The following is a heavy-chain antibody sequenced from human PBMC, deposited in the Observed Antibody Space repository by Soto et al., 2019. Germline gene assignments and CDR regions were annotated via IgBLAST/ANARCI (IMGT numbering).Heavy chain of an antibody. D-gene: IGHD5-12*01. CDR1: GFTFSTYG. Sequence: GGSLRLSCAASGFTFSTYGRNWVSKAPGKGLEWVSTITVNGANTYYADSVKGRFTISRDNSKNTPHLQMNGMRAEATAVYYCAKNAEATIRVGFDCWGQGTLVTV. CDR2: ITVNGANT. V-gene: IGHV3-23*01. J-gene: IGHJ4*02. CDR3: AKNAEATIRVGFDC.